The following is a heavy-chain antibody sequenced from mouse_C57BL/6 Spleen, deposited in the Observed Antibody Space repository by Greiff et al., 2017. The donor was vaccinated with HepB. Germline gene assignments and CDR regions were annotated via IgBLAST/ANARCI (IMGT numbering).Heavy chain of an antibody. D-gene: IGHD2-5*01. V-gene: IGHV1-55*01. J-gene: IGHJ4*01. CDR2: IYPGSGST. Sequence: QVQLQQPGAELVKPGASVKMSCKASGYTFTSYWITWVKQRPGQGLEWIGDIYPGSGSTNYNEKFKSKATLTVDTSSSTAYMQLSSLTSEDAAVYYCARTSSNRYAMDYWGQGTSVTVSS. CDR1: GYTFTSYW. CDR3: ARTSSNRYAMDY.